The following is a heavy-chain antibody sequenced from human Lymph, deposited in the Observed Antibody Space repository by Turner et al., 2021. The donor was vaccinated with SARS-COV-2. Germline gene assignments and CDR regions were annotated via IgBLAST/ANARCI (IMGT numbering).Heavy chain of an antibody. CDR1: GYTFTSYD. V-gene: IGHV1-8*02. CDR2: MTPKSGNT. CDR3: WRGRDSGGGMDV. D-gene: IGHD1-26*01. Sequence: QVQLVQSGAEVKKPGASVKVSCKAPGYTFTSYDINWVRPATGQGLEGMGWMTPKSGNTVYVQKFQGRVTMTRNSSRSTAYMELCSLRSEDTAVYYGWRGRDSGGGMDVWGQGTTVTVSS. J-gene: IGHJ6*02.